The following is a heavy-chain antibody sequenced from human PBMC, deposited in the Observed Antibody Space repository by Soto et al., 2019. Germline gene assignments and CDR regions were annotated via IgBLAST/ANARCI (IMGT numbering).Heavy chain of an antibody. V-gene: IGHV1-8*01. Sequence: QVQLVQSGAEVKKPGASVKVSCKASGYTFTSYDINWVRQATGQGLEWMGWMNPNSGNTGYAQKFQGRGTMTRNTSISTAYMELSSLRSEDTAVYYCARGVVVVVAATGWFDPWGQGTLVTVSS. D-gene: IGHD2-15*01. CDR3: ARGVVVVVAATGWFDP. CDR2: MNPNSGNT. J-gene: IGHJ5*02. CDR1: GYTFTSYD.